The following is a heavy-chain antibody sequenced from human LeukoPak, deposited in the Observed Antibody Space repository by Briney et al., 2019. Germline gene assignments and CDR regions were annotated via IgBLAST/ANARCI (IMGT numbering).Heavy chain of an antibody. D-gene: IGHD5-24*01. CDR1: GGTFSSYA. J-gene: IGHJ4*02. Sequence: VASVKVSCKASGGTFSSYAISWVRQAPGQGLEWMGGIIPIFGTANYAQKFQGRVTITTDESTSTAYMELSSLRSEDTAVYYCASGWLQSSLDYWGQGTLVTVSS. CDR3: ASGWLQSSLDY. V-gene: IGHV1-69*05. CDR2: IIPIFGTA.